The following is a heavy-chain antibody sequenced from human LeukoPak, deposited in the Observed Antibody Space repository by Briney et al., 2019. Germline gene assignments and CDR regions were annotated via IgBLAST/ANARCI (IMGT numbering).Heavy chain of an antibody. Sequence: GASVKVSCKTSGYTFTGYYMHWVRQAPGQGLEWMGWINPNSGGTNYAQKFRGRVTMTRDTSISTAYMELSRLRSDDTAVYYCAREVVVAARSLYGMDVWGQGTTVTVSS. D-gene: IGHD2-15*01. CDR2: INPNSGGT. J-gene: IGHJ6*02. V-gene: IGHV1-2*02. CDR3: AREVVVAARSLYGMDV. CDR1: GYTFTGYY.